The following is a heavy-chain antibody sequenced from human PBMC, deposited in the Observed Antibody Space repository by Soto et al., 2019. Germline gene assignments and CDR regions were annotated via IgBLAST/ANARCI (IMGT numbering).Heavy chain of an antibody. CDR2: IDPSDSYT. CDR1: GYSFTSYW. CDR3: ARHPVHDSQVDNYGLDV. D-gene: IGHD1-1*01. J-gene: IGHJ6*02. Sequence: GESLKISCKGSGYSFTSYWISWVRQMPGKGLEWTGRIDPSDSYTNYSPSFQGHVTISADKSISTAYLQWSSLKASDTAMYYCARHPVHDSQVDNYGLDVWGQGITVTVSS. V-gene: IGHV5-10-1*01.